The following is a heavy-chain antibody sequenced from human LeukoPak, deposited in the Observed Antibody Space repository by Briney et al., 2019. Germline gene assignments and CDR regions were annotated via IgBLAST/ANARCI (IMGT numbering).Heavy chain of an antibody. CDR2: IYTSGST. CDR3: ARDRSYFDVLTAYYPGYFDC. V-gene: IGHV4-61*02. CDR1: GDSISSGSYY. D-gene: IGHD3-9*01. J-gene: IGHJ4*02. Sequence: SETLSLTCTVSGDSISSGSYYWSWIRQPAGKGLEWIGRIYTSGSTNYNPSLKSRVTISVDTSKNQFSLKLNSVTAADTAVYYCARDRSYFDVLTAYYPGYFDCWGQGTLVTVSS.